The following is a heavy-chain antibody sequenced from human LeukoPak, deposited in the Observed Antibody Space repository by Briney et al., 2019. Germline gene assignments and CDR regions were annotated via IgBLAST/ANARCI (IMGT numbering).Heavy chain of an antibody. V-gene: IGHV1-3*01. CDR3: ARVLTARLRWLNGHDAFDI. CDR1: GYTFTSYA. D-gene: IGHD4-17*01. Sequence: GASVKVSCKASGYTFTSYAMHWVRQAPGQRLEWMGWINAGNGNTKYSQKFQGRVTITRDTSASTAYMELSSLRSEDTAVYYCARVLTARLRWLNGHDAFDIWGQGTMVTVSS. CDR2: INAGNGNT. J-gene: IGHJ3*02.